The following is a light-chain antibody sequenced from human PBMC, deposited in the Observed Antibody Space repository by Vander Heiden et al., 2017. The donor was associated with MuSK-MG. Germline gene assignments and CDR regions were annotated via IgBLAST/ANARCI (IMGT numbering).Light chain of an antibody. Sequence: DIVLTQSPATLSLSPGERATLSCRASQSVGSSLSWYQQKPGHAPRHLILDATNRATGVPARFSGSGSGTEFTLTISGLEPGDFAVYYCKQRSNWPPGRPFTFGPGTTVDIK. CDR1: QSVGSS. V-gene: IGKV3-11*01. CDR3: KQRSNWPPGRPFT. CDR2: DAT. J-gene: IGKJ3*01.